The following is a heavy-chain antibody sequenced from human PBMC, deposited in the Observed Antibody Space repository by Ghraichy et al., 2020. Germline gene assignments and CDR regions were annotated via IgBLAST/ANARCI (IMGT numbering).Heavy chain of an antibody. CDR3: ARHERGSLWFGELFGPHFDY. J-gene: IGHJ4*02. V-gene: IGHV4-39*01. D-gene: IGHD3-10*01. Sequence: GSLRLSCTVSGGSISSSSYYWGWIRQPPGKGLEWIGSIYYSGSTYYNPSLKSRVTISVDTSKNQFSLKLSSVTAADTAVYYCARHERGSLWFGELFGPHFDYWGQGTLVTVSS. CDR2: IYYSGST. CDR1: GGSISSSSYY.